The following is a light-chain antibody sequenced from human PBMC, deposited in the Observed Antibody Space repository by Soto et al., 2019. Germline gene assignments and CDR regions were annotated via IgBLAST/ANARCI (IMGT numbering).Light chain of an antibody. CDR3: SSYTSSSTRV. J-gene: IGLJ1*01. CDR1: SSDVGGYNY. V-gene: IGLV2-14*01. CDR2: DVS. Sequence: QSALTQPASVSGSPGQSITISCTGTSSDVGGYNYVSWYQQHPGKAPKLMIYDVSNRPSGVSNRFSGSKSGKPASLAISGLQGGDEADYYCSSYTSSSTRVFGTGTKLTVL.